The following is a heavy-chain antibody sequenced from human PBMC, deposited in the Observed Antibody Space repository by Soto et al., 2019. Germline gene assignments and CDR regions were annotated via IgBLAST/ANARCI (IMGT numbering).Heavy chain of an antibody. CDR1: GYSFSSYW. Sequence: GESLKISCKGSGYSFSSYWITWFRQMPGKGLEWMGIIYPGDSDTVYSPSFQGQVTISVDTSISTAYLQWSSLKASDTAVYYCARCDFWSGYYYYYGLDVWGQGTTVTVSS. CDR3: ARCDFWSGYYYYYGLDV. CDR2: IYPGDSDT. J-gene: IGHJ6*02. V-gene: IGHV5-51*01. D-gene: IGHD3-3*01.